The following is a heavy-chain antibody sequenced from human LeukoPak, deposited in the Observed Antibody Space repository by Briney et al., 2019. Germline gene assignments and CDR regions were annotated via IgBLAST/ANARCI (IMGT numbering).Heavy chain of an antibody. J-gene: IGHJ4*02. V-gene: IGHV5-51*01. CDR3: ARLFTAAAGTGDDY. CDR1: GSSFTSYW. CDR2: IYPGDSDT. Sequence: GASLQISCKGSGSSFTSYWIGWVRQLPGKGLEWMGIIYPGDSDTRYSPSFQGQVTISADKSISTAYLQWSSLKASDTAMYYCARLFTAAAGTGDDYWGQGTLVTVSS. D-gene: IGHD6-13*01.